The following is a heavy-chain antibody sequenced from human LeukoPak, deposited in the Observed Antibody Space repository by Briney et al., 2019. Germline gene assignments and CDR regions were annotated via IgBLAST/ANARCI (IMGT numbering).Heavy chain of an antibody. V-gene: IGHV3-30*03. CDR1: GFTFSSFG. D-gene: IGHD6-19*01. Sequence: GGSLRLSCVISGFTFSSFGMHWVRQAPGKGLEWVAPVSSDGRNKYYADSVKGRFTVSRDNSKNTLFLQMNSLRAEDTAMYYCATGHSSGWYYFDYWGQGSLVTVSS. J-gene: IGHJ4*02. CDR2: VSSDGRNK. CDR3: ATGHSSGWYYFDY.